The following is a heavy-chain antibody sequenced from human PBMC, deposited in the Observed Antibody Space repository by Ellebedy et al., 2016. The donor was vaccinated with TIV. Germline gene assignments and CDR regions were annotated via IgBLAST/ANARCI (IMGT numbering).Heavy chain of an antibody. J-gene: IGHJ4*02. D-gene: IGHD3-16*02. CDR3: ARRYFDY. CDR1: GFTFSNYA. CDR2: ISWNSGSI. Sequence: GGSLRLXXAASGFTFSNYAMHWVRQAPGKGLEWVSGISWNSGSIGYADSVKGRFTISRDNAKNSLYLQMNSLRAEDTAVYYCARRYFDYWGQGTLVTVSS. V-gene: IGHV3-9*01.